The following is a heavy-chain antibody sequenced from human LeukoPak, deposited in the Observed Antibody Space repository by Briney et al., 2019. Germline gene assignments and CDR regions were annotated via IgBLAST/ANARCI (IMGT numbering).Heavy chain of an antibody. CDR1: GFSFSYFW. CDR2: INRDGSGT. V-gene: IGHV3-74*01. Sequence: PGGSLRLSCAASGFSFSYFWMHWVRQAPGNGLVWVSRINRDGSGTSYADSVKGRFTISRDNAKNTLSLQMNGLRAEDTAVYYCTRELEYRGSPDDAFDIWGQGTMVTVSS. D-gene: IGHD1-26*01. J-gene: IGHJ3*02. CDR3: TRELEYRGSPDDAFDI.